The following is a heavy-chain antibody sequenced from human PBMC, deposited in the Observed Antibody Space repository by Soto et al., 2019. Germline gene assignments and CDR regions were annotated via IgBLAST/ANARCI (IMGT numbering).Heavy chain of an antibody. CDR1: GFTFSDYY. D-gene: IGHD4-17*01. J-gene: IGHJ4*02. CDR2: ISGSSRYT. Sequence: QVQLVESGGGLVKPGGSLRLSCAASGFTFSDYYMTWVRQAPGKGLEWVSYISGSSRYTIYADSVKGRFTISRDSAKNPLYLQMNSLSAEDTAVYYCARDTTTDYGDPIDYWGQGTLVTVSS. V-gene: IGHV3-11*06. CDR3: ARDTTTDYGDPIDY.